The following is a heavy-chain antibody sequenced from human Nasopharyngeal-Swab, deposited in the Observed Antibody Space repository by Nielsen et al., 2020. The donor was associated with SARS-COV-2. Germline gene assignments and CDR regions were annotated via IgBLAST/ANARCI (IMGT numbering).Heavy chain of an antibody. V-gene: IGHV4-39*07. CDR2: IHNSGTP. Sequence: SETLSLTYTVSGDSIRSTTFYWGWIRQPPGKGLEWIGSIHNSGTPYYIPSLKSRVTISVDTSKNQFSLKLSSVTAADTAVYYCARNLVGYYYDMVGAFDIWGQGTMVTVSS. CDR3: ARNLVGYYYDMVGAFDI. D-gene: IGHD3-22*01. J-gene: IGHJ3*02. CDR1: GDSIRSTTFY.